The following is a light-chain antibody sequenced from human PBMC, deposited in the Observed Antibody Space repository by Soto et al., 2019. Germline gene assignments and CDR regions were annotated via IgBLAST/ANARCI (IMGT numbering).Light chain of an antibody. CDR2: GAS. CDR3: QQHYSTPLT. V-gene: IGKV3D-7*01. J-gene: IGKJ4*01. Sequence: ETVLTHSPGTLSLSPWERATLSCRASQSVSSSYLAWYQQQPGQAPRLLIYGASTRATGFPARFSGSGSGTEFTLTISSLQAEDVAVYYCQQHYSTPLTFGGGTKVDIK. CDR1: QSVSSSY.